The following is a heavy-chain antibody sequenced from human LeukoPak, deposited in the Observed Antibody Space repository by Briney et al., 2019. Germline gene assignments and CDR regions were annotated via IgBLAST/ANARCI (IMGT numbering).Heavy chain of an antibody. CDR2: ISTSSTVI. D-gene: IGHD3-3*01. Sequence: PGGSLRLSCAASGFTFSTYSMNWVRQAPGKGLEWVSYISTSSTVIYYADSVKGRFTISRDNAKNSLYLQMNSLRAEDTAVYYCARDFRYYDFWSGETDYYYYYGMDVWGQGTTVTVSS. CDR1: GFTFSTYS. V-gene: IGHV3-48*01. J-gene: IGHJ6*02. CDR3: ARDFRYYDFWSGETDYYYYYGMDV.